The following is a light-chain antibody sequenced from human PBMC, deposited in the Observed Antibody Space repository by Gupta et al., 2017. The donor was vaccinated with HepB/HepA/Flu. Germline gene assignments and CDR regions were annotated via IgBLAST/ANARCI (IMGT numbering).Light chain of an antibody. J-gene: IGLJ1*01. CDR1: SSNIGNDN. V-gene: IGLV1-47*01. CDR2: KNY. Sequence: QSVLIQPLSASGTPGQRVTISCSGSSSNIGNDNVYWYQQLPETAPKLLIYKNYQRPSGVSDRFSGSKSGTSASLAISGLRSEDEADYYCVGWDGSLSGYVFGTGTKVTVL. CDR3: VGWDGSLSGYV.